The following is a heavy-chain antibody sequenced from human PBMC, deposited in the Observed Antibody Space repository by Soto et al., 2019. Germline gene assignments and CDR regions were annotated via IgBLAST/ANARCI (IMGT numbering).Heavy chain of an antibody. CDR2: ISGSGGST. D-gene: IGHD1-26*01. V-gene: IGHV3-23*01. Sequence: GGSLRLSCAASGLSFTSYAMSWVRQSPEKGLELVSAISGSGGSTYYADSVKGRFTISRDNSKNTQYLQMDSLRAEDTASYYCAKDYRGSSTLTGDEGHCDSWGQGTRVTASS. CDR1: GLSFTSYA. J-gene: IGHJ1*01. CDR3: AKDYRGSSTLTGDEGHCDS.